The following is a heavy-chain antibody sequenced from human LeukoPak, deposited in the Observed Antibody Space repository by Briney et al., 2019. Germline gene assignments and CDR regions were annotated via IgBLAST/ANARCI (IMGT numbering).Heavy chain of an antibody. CDR2: IYYSGST. V-gene: IGHV4-59*01. J-gene: IGHJ4*02. Sequence: SGTLSLTCTVSGGSISSYYWSWIRQPPGKGLEWIGYIYYSGSTNYNPSLKSRVTISVDTSKNQFSLKLSSVTAADTAVYYCAREYYRAFDYWGQGTLVTVSS. CDR3: AREYYRAFDY. CDR1: GGSISSYY. D-gene: IGHD3-10*01.